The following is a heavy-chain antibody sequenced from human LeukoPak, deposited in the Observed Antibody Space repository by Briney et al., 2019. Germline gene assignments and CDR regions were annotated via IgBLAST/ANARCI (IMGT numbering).Heavy chain of an antibody. CDR2: INSNSGGT. V-gene: IGHV1-2*02. CDR1: GYTFTGYY. CDR3: ARADLGLLWFGELFGYWFDP. Sequence: ASVKVSCKASGYTFTGYYMHWVRQAPGQGLEWMGWINSNSGGTNYAQKFQGRVTMTRDTSISTAYMELSRLRSDDTAVYYCARADLGLLWFGELFGYWFDPWGQGTLVTVSS. J-gene: IGHJ5*02. D-gene: IGHD3-10*01.